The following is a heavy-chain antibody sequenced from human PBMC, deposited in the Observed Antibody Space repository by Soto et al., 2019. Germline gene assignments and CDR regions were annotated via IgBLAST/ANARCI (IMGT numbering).Heavy chain of an antibody. D-gene: IGHD2-2*01. CDR2: ITTSGGST. CDR3: ARSITSGDV. J-gene: IGHJ6*02. CDR1: GFSFGSYI. V-gene: IGHV3-21*01. Sequence: KPGGSLRLSCAASGFSFGSYIMNWVRQAPDKGLEWVSSITTSGGSTYYADSERGRFTISSDNAKNSLYLELNSLRADDTAVYYCARSITSGDVWGQGTTVTVSS.